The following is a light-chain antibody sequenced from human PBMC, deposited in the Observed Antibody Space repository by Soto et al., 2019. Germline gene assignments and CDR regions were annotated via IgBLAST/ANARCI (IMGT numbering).Light chain of an antibody. Sequence: QSALTQPASVSGSLGQSITMSCTGTISDVGRFDVVSWFQQHPGQVPKLIIYEGSTRTSGVSRRSSGSKSGNTASLTISGLRAEDEADYYCCAYVGATTYVFGTGTKVTVL. CDR2: EGS. J-gene: IGLJ1*01. V-gene: IGLV2-23*01. CDR1: ISDVGRFDV. CDR3: CAYVGATTYV.